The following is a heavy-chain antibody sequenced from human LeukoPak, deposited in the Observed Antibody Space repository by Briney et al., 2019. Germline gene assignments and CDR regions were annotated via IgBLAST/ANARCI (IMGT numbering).Heavy chain of an antibody. D-gene: IGHD3-3*01. Sequence: PGGSLRLSCAASGFTFSSYGMSWVRQAPGEGLEWVSAISDSGGSTYYTDSVKGRFTISRDNSKNTLYLQMNSLRAEDTAVYYCAKGGPTIFGVDKANWFDPWGQGTLVTVSS. CDR2: ISDSGGST. CDR3: AKGGPTIFGVDKANWFDP. CDR1: GFTFSSYG. J-gene: IGHJ5*02. V-gene: IGHV3-23*01.